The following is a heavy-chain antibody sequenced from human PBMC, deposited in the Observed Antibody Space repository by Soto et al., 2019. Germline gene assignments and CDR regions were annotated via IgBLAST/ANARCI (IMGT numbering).Heavy chain of an antibody. J-gene: IGHJ6*02. V-gene: IGHV6-1*01. D-gene: IGHD6-19*01. CDR2: TYYRSKWYN. CDR1: GDSVSSNSAA. CDR3: ARDQHSSGYRYYYYGMDV. Sequence: PSQTLSLTCAISGDSVSSNSAAWNWIRQSPSRGLEWLGRTYYRSKWYNDYAVSVKSRITINPDTSKNQFSLQLNSVTPEDTAVYYCARDQHSSGYRYYYYGMDVWGQGTTVTVS.